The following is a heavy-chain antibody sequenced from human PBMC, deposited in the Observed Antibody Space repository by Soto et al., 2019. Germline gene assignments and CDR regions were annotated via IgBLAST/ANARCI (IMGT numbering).Heavy chain of an antibody. D-gene: IGHD6-6*01. CDR2: INAHSGGT. CDR1: GFSFTGYY. J-gene: IGHJ5*02. V-gene: IGHV1-2*02. Sequence: GASVKVSCKASGFSFTGYYIHWLRQAPGQGPEWMGWINAHSGGTEYAQKFQGRVTLTRDTSIATAYLTLTSLTSDDTALYSCAKDLTRQLAYWLDPWGQGTQVTVSS. CDR3: AKDLTRQLAYWLDP.